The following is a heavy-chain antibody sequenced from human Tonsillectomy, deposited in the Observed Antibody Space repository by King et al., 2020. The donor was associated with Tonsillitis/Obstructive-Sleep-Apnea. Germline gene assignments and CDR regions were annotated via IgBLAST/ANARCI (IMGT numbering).Heavy chain of an antibody. CDR3: TRDLDYGSSGYYDY. CDR1: GFTFSSYW. Sequence: VQLVESGGGLVQPGGSLRLSCAASGFTFSSYWMHWVRQAPGKGLVWVSHINSDGSSTTYADSVKGRFTISRDNAKNTLYLQKNSLRGEDTAVYYCTRDLDYGSSGYYDYWGQGTLVTVPS. J-gene: IGHJ4*02. D-gene: IGHD3-22*01. V-gene: IGHV3-74*01. CDR2: INSDGSST.